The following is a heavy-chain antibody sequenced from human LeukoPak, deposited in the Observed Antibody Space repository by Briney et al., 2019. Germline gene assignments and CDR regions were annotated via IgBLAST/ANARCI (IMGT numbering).Heavy chain of an antibody. J-gene: IGHJ4*02. Sequence: ASVKVSCKASGYTFTGYYMHWVRQAPGQGLEWMGWINPNSGGTNYAQKLQGRVTMTRDTSISTAYMGLSRLRSDDTAVYYCARLAALAAAARDYWGQGTLVTVSS. CDR3: ARLAALAAAARDY. CDR1: GYTFTGYY. V-gene: IGHV1-2*02. CDR2: INPNSGGT. D-gene: IGHD6-13*01.